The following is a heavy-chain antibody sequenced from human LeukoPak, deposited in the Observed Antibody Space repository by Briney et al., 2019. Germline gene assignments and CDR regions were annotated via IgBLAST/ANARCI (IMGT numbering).Heavy chain of an antibody. V-gene: IGHV3-23*01. J-gene: IGHJ4*02. CDR1: GLTFSNSA. CDR3: AKDHPDYDILTPWSFDY. D-gene: IGHD3-9*01. CDR2: ISVGSDVI. Sequence: GGSLRLSCAVSGLTFSNSAMSWVRQAPGKGLEWVSAISVGSDVIYYADSVKGRFAISRDNSKHTVYLQMDSLRAEDTAVYYCAKDHPDYDILTPWSFDYWGQGTLVTVSS.